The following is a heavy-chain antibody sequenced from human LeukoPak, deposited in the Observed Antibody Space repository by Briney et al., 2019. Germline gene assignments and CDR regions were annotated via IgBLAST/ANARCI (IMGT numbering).Heavy chain of an antibody. CDR3: AGWGFRGGNYDFWSGYYQFDY. J-gene: IGHJ4*02. Sequence: SETLSLTCAVYGGSFSGYYWSWIRQPPGKGLEWIGEIYHSGSTNYNPSLKSRVTISVDKSKNQFSLKLSSVTAADTAVYYCAGWGFRGGNYDFWSGYYQFDYWGQGTLVTVSS. CDR2: IYHSGST. V-gene: IGHV4-34*01. D-gene: IGHD3-3*01. CDR1: GGSFSGYY.